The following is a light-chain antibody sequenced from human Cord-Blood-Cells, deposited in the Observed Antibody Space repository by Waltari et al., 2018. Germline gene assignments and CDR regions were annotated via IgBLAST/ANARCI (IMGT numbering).Light chain of an antibody. CDR1: SSDVGGYNY. V-gene: IGLV2-14*03. CDR3: SSYTSSSTRV. CDR2: DVS. Sequence: QSALTQPASVSGSPGQSITISCTGTSSDVGGYNYVSWYQPHPGNAPNLMIYDVSNRPSGVSTRFSGSKSGNTAALTISGLQAEDEADYYCSSYTSSSTRVFGGGTKLTVL. J-gene: IGLJ3*02.